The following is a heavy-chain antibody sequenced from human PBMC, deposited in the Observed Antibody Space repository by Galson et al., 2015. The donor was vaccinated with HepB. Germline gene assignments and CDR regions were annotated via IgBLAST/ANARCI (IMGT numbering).Heavy chain of an antibody. CDR2: FDPEDGET. CDR1: GYTLTELS. CDR3: ATNKIYGSGGGYYYYGMDV. J-gene: IGHJ6*02. V-gene: IGHV1-24*01. Sequence: SVKVSCKVSGYTLTELSMHWVRQAPGKGLEWMGGFDPEDGETIYAQKFQGRVTMTEDTSTDTAYMELSSLRSEDTAVYYCATNKIYGSGGGYYYYGMDVWGQGTTVTVSS. D-gene: IGHD3-10*01.